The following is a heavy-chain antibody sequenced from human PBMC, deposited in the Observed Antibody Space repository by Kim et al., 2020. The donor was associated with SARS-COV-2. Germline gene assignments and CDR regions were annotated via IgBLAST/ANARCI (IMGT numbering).Heavy chain of an antibody. CDR2: IRSKAYGGTT. D-gene: IGHD3-22*01. V-gene: IGHV3-49*04. CDR3: TRDEGRPGVLGTYYYDSSGYYSGTPDYYYGMDV. Sequence: GGSLRLSCTASGFTFGDYAMSWVRQAPGKGLEWVGFIRSKAYGGTTEYAASVKGRFTISRDDSKSIAYLQMNSLKTEDTAVYYCTRDEGRPGVLGTYYYDSSGYYSGTPDYYYGMDVWGQGTTVTVSS. CDR1: GFTFGDYA. J-gene: IGHJ6*02.